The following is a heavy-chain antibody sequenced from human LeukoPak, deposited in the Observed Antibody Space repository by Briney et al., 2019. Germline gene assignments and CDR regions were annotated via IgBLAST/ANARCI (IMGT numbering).Heavy chain of an antibody. V-gene: IGHV3-7*01. CDR3: ARVGGRYSPLGY. Sequence: GESLRLSCAASGFAFSSYSLSWVRQAPGKGLEWVANIKQDGSEKYYVDSVKGRFTISRDNAKNSLYLQMISLRAEDTAVYYCARVGGRYSPLGYWGQGTLVTVSS. CDR2: IKQDGSEK. CDR1: GFAFSSYS. J-gene: IGHJ4*02. D-gene: IGHD3-16*02.